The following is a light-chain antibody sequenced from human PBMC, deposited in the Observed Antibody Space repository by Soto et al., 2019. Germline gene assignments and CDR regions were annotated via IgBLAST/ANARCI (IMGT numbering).Light chain of an antibody. CDR2: GNS. CDR1: SSIIGAGYD. J-gene: IGLJ1*01. Sequence: QSVLTQPPSVSGAPGQRVTIYCTGSSSIIGAGYDVHWYQQLPGTAPKLLIYGNSNRPSGVPDRFSGSKSGTSASLAITGLQAEDEADYYCQSYDSSLSALYVFGTGTKVTVL. V-gene: IGLV1-40*01. CDR3: QSYDSSLSALYV.